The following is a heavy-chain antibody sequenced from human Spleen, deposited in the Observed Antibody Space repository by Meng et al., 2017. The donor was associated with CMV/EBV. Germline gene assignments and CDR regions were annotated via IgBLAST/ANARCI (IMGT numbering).Heavy chain of an antibody. CDR3: ARQDGYIPKVVDY. CDR2: IYAGDSDT. J-gene: IGHJ4*02. CDR1: GYTFTSYW. D-gene: IGHD5-24*01. Sequence: GGSLRLSCKGSGYTFTSYWIGWVRQMPGKGLEWMGLIYAGDSDTRYSPSFRGQVTISVDTSVSTAYLQWSSLKASDTAMYYCARQDGYIPKVVDYWGQGTLVTVSS. V-gene: IGHV5-51*01.